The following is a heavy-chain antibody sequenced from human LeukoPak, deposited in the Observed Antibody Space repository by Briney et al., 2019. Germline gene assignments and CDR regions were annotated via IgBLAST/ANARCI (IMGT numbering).Heavy chain of an antibody. CDR1: GYTFTGYY. CDR2: ISAYNGNT. D-gene: IGHD3-3*01. Sequence: ASVKVSCKASGYTFTGYYMHWVRQAPGQGLEWMGWISAYNGNTNYAQKLQGRVTMTTDTSTSTAYMELRSLRSDDTAVYYCARGPWYYDFWSGYPNWFDPWGQGTLVTVSS. V-gene: IGHV1-18*04. CDR3: ARGPWYYDFWSGYPNWFDP. J-gene: IGHJ5*02.